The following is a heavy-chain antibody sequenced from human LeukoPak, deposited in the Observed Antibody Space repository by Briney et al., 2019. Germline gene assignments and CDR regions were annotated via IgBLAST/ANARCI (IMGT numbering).Heavy chain of an antibody. V-gene: IGHV3-21*01. Sequence: GGSLRLSCAASGFTFSSYSMNWVRQAPGKGLEWVSSISNSSSYIYYADSVKGRFTISRDNAKNSLFLQMNNLRVDDSAVYYCAREYAAMAYDYWGQGNLVTVSS. D-gene: IGHD5-18*01. CDR1: GFTFSSYS. J-gene: IGHJ4*02. CDR2: ISNSSSYI. CDR3: AREYAAMAYDY.